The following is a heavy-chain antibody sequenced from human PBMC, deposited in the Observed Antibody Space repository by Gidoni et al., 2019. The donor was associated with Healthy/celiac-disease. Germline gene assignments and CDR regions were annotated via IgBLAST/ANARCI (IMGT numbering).Heavy chain of an antibody. D-gene: IGHD1-7*01. V-gene: IGHV1-2*02. Sequence: QVQLVQSGDEVKKQGAAVKGSCKASGETFTGDYMHWVRQAPGQGLEWMGWINPNSGGTNYAQKSQGRVTMTRYTSISTAYMELSRLRSDDTAVYYCARGGTGTSPFDYWGQGTLVTVSS. CDR2: INPNSGGT. CDR3: ARGGTGTSPFDY. CDR1: GETFTGDY. J-gene: IGHJ4*02.